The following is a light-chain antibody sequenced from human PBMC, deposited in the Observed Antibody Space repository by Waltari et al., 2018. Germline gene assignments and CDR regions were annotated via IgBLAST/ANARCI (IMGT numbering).Light chain of an antibody. J-gene: IGLJ3*02. CDR1: SGSRATTSY. CDR3: ALYMGSGIWV. Sequence: QTVVTQEPSLSVSPGGTVTLTCALSSGSRATTSYATWYQQTPGQAPRTLVYKANARSSGVPDRFSVSILGNTAALTITGAQADDESDYYCALYMGSGIWVFGGGTRLTVL. V-gene: IGLV8-61*01. CDR2: KAN.